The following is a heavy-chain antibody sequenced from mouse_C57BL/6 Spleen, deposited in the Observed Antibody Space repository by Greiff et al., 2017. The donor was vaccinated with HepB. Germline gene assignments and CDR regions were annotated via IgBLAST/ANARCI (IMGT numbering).Heavy chain of an antibody. CDR2: ISYDGSN. D-gene: IGHD1-1*01. J-gene: IGHJ2*01. Sequence: EVQLVESGPGLVKPSQSLSLTCSVTGYSITSGYYWNWIRQFPGNKLEWMGYISYDGSNNYNPSLKNRISITRDTSKNQFFLKLNSVTTEDTATYYCARAGTTPLDYGGQGTTLTVSS. V-gene: IGHV3-6*01. CDR1: GYSITSGYY. CDR3: ARAGTTPLDY.